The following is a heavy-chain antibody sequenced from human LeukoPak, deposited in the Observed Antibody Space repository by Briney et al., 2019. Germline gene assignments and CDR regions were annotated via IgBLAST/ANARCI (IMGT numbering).Heavy chain of an antibody. V-gene: IGHV3-53*01. Sequence: PGGSLRLSCAASGFTVSTKYMNWIRQAPGKGLEWVSVIYTSGSKNYADSVKGRFTISRDNSINTLYLQMNSLRAEDTAVYYCARDPYSSNSRPYYFDYWGQGTLVTVSS. CDR1: GFTVSTKY. CDR2: IYTSGSK. J-gene: IGHJ4*02. D-gene: IGHD4-23*01. CDR3: ARDPYSSNSRPYYFDY.